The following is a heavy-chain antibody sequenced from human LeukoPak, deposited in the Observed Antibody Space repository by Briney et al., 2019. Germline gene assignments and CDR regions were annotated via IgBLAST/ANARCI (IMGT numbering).Heavy chain of an antibody. CDR3: ARDFLHLGG. Sequence: GGSLRLSCAASGFTFSSYWMHWVRQAPGKGLVWVSRISTDGSSTSYADSVKGRFTISRDNTKNTLYLQMNSLRAEDTAVYYCARDFLHLGGWGQGTMVTVSS. J-gene: IGHJ3*01. CDR2: ISTDGSST. CDR1: GFTFSSYW. V-gene: IGHV3-74*01. D-gene: IGHD3-16*01.